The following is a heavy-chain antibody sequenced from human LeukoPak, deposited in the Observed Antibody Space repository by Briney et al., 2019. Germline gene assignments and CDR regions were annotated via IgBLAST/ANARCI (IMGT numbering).Heavy chain of an antibody. D-gene: IGHD2-2*02. CDR1: GGSISGGSYY. CDR3: ARDKGVVVPAAIPGTYYYYYYMDV. Sequence: SETLSLTCTVSGGSISGGSYYWSWIRQPAGKGLEWIGRIYTSGSTNYNPSLKSRVTISVDTSKSQFSLKLSSVTAADTAVYYCARDKGVVVPAAIPGTYYYYYYMDVWGKGTTVTVSS. J-gene: IGHJ6*03. CDR2: IYTSGST. V-gene: IGHV4-61*02.